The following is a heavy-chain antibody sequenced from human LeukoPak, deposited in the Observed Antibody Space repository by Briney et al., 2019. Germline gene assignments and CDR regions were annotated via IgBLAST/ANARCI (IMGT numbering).Heavy chain of an antibody. D-gene: IGHD3-10*01. CDR2: ISYDGSNK. CDR1: GFTFSNYG. V-gene: IGHV3-30*03. J-gene: IGHJ4*02. CDR3: EALWGSGSNYYDY. Sequence: GGSLRLSCAASGFTFSNYGMHWVRQAPGKGLEWVAFISYDGSNKYYADSVKGRFTISRDNSKNTLYLQMNSLRAADTAVYYCEALWGSGSNYYDYWGQGTLVTVSS.